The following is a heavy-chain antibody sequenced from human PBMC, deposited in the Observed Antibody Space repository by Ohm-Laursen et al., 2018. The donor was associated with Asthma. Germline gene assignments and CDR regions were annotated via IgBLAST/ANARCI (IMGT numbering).Heavy chain of an antibody. V-gene: IGHV3-21*01. CDR2: ISTASTFI. CDR3: ARIGPEWELPGREYSLHH. CDR1: GYTFSIYS. Sequence: GSLRPSCTASGYTFSIYSIHWVRQAPGKGLEWVASISTASTFIYYADSVRGRFTTSRDNARNSVYLQMNSLRAEDTALYYCARIGPEWELPGREYSLHHWGQGTQVTVSS. J-gene: IGHJ1*01. D-gene: IGHD1-26*01.